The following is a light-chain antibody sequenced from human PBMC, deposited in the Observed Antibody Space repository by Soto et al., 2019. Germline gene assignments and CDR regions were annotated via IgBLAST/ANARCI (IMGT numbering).Light chain of an antibody. CDR3: NSYTSKSTGV. Sequence: QSALTQPASVSGSPGQSITISSTGTSSDVGGYNYVSWYQQHPGKAPKLIIYEVSNRPSGVSNRFSSSKSGNTASLTISGLQAEDEADYYCNSYTSKSTGVFGTGTKLTVL. CDR2: EVS. CDR1: SSDVGGYNY. V-gene: IGLV2-14*01. J-gene: IGLJ1*01.